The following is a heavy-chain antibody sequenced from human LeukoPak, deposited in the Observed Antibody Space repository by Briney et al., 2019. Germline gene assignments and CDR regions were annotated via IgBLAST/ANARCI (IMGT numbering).Heavy chain of an antibody. Sequence: PSETLSLTCTVSGGSISSSSYYWGWIRQPPGKGLEWIASMYHDGRTSYNPSLESRVTISIDTSTNQFSLKLSSVTAADTAVYYCASDHKSITMRKGQYFDYWGQGVLVTVSS. V-gene: IGHV4-39*01. CDR2: MYHDGRT. CDR3: ASDHKSITMRKGQYFDY. J-gene: IGHJ4*02. D-gene: IGHD1-14*01. CDR1: GGSISSSSYY.